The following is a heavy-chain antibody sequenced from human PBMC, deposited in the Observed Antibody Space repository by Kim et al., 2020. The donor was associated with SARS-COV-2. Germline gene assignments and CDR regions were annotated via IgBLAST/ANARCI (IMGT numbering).Heavy chain of an antibody. CDR2: IGTAGDT. J-gene: IGHJ6*02. CDR1: GFTFSSYD. V-gene: IGHV3-13*01. Sequence: GGSLRLSCAASGFTFSSYDMHWVRQATGKGLEWVSAIGTAGDTYYPGSVKGRFTISRENAKNSLYLQMNSLRAGDTAVYYCARDSRHYGSGGYLPKGGMDVWGQGTTVTVSS. D-gene: IGHD3-10*01. CDR3: ARDSRHYGSGGYLPKGGMDV.